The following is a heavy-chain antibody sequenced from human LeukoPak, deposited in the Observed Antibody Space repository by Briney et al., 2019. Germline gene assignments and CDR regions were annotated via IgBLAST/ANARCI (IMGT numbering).Heavy chain of an antibody. J-gene: IGHJ5*02. Sequence: ASVKVSCKASGNTFTGYYMHWVRQAPGQGLEWVGWINPNTGGTNYAQKFQGRVTMTRDTSISTVYMELSSLRSDDTAVYYCARRPDFGTNIIGAWGQGTLVTVSS. CDR1: GNTFTGYY. V-gene: IGHV1-2*02. CDR3: ARRPDFGTNIIGA. D-gene: IGHD1-14*01. CDR2: INPNTGGT.